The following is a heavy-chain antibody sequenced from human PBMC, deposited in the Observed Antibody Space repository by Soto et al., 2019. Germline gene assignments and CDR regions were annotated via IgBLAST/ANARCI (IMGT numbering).Heavy chain of an antibody. CDR1: GYSFASYW. D-gene: IGHD6-6*01. V-gene: IGHV5-51*01. CDR3: ARTRSFTLGFYYDGMDV. CDR2: IYLGDSDT. J-gene: IGHJ6*02. Sequence: GESLKISCQGSGYSFASYWIGWVRQMPGKDLEWMGIIYLGDSDTRYSPSFQGQVTISADKSLRTAYLQWTSLKASDTALYYCARTRSFTLGFYYDGMDVWGQGTTVTVSS.